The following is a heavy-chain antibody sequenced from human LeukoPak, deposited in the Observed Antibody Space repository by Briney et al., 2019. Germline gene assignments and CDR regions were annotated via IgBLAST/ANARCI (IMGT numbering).Heavy chain of an antibody. CDR1: GFTFSSYG. CDR3: AKDLFACSSTSCYSQSH. CDR2: ISGSGGST. J-gene: IGHJ4*02. Sequence: QPGGSLRLSCAASGFTFSSYGMSWVRQAPGRGLEWVSAISGSGGSTYYADSVKGRFTISRDNSKNTLYLQMNSLRAEDTAVYYCAKDLFACSSTSCYSQSHWGQGTLVTVSS. V-gene: IGHV3-23*01. D-gene: IGHD2-2*01.